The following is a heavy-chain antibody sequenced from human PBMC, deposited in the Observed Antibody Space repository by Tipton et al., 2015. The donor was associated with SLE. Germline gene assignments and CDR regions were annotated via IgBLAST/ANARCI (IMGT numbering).Heavy chain of an antibody. D-gene: IGHD3-3*01. CDR2: ISWNSGNI. CDR3: AREGITIFGGFDP. CDR1: GFTFDDYA. J-gene: IGHJ5*02. Sequence: SLRLSCAASGFTFDDYAMHWVRQAPGKGLEWVSGISWNSGNIGSADSVKGRFTISRDNAKNSLYLQMSSLRAEDTALYYCAREGITIFGGFDPWGQGTLVTVSS. V-gene: IGHV3-9*01.